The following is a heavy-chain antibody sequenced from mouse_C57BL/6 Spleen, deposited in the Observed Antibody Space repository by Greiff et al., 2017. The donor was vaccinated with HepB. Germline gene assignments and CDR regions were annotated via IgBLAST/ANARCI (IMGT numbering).Heavy chain of an antibody. J-gene: IGHJ3*01. CDR1: GFTFSSYA. CDR2: ISDGGSYT. V-gene: IGHV5-4*01. CDR3: ARGGGYYGTPWFAY. Sequence: EVHLVESGGGLVKPGGSLKLSCAASGFTFSSYAMSWVRQTPEKRLEWVATISDGGSYTYYPDNVKGRFTISRDNAKNNLYLQMSHLKSEDTAMYYCARGGGYYGTPWFAYWGQGTLVTVSA. D-gene: IGHD2-3*01.